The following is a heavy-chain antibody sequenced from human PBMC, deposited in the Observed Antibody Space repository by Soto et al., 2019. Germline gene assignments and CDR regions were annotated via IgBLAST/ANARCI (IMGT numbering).Heavy chain of an antibody. Sequence: QVTLKESGPVLVKPTETLTLTCTVSGFSLSNARMGVRWIRQPPGKALEWLAHIFSNDEKSYSTSLKSRLTISKDTSKSQDVLTMTNMDPVDTATYYCARATKTYYYDSSGSADYWGQGTLVTVSS. J-gene: IGHJ4*02. CDR3: ARATKTYYYDSSGSADY. CDR2: IFSNDEK. V-gene: IGHV2-26*01. D-gene: IGHD3-22*01. CDR1: GFSLSNARMG.